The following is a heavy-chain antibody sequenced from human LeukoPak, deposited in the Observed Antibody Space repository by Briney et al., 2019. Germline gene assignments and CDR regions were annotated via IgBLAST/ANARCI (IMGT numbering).Heavy chain of an antibody. CDR3: AKQFVDV. Sequence: GGSLRLSCAASGITFSNYAMSWVRQAPGKGLEWVSGISNSGGSIFHAESVKGRFTISRDDSRNTLYLQMNSLRAEDTAVYYCAKQFVDVWGQGTLVTVSS. D-gene: IGHD3-10*01. CDR1: GITFSNYA. CDR2: ISNSGGSI. J-gene: IGHJ5*02. V-gene: IGHV3-23*01.